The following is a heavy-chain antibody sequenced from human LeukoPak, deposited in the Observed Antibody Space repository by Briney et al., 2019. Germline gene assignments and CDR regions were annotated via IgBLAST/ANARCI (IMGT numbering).Heavy chain of an antibody. CDR1: GFTFSSYS. D-gene: IGHD2-2*02. V-gene: IGHV3-21*01. CDR2: ISSSSSYI. J-gene: IGHJ3*02. Sequence: GGSLRLSCAASGFTFSSYSMNWVRQAPGKGLEWVSSISSSSSYIYYADSVKGRFTISRDNSKNTLYLQMDSLRAEDTAVYYCARDRDCSSTSCYNVFDIWGQGTMVTVSS. CDR3: ARDRDCSSTSCYNVFDI.